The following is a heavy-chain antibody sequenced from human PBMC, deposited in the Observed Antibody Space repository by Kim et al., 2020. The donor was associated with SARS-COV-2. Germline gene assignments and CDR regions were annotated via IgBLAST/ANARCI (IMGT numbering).Heavy chain of an antibody. V-gene: IGHV3-74*01. CDR2: ITNDGSSA. CDR3: VRDNGLSTPFDY. J-gene: IGHJ4*02. CDR1: GFSFSSYW. Sequence: GGSLRLSCAASGFSFSSYWIHWVRQAPGKGLVWASRITNDGSSAAYADSVRGRFTVSRDNAKNTVYVQMNSLRVDDTAVYYCVRDNGLSTPFDYWGQGALVTVSS. D-gene: IGHD2-8*01.